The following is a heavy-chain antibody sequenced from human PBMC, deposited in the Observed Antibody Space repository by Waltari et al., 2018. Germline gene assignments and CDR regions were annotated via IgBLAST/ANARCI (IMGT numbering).Heavy chain of an antibody. CDR3: ARGYSSSWYGYFDY. CDR2: IIPIFGTA. CDR1: GGTFSSYA. V-gene: IGHV1-69*13. D-gene: IGHD6-13*01. J-gene: IGHJ4*02. Sequence: QVQLVQSGAEVKKPGSSVKVSCKASGGTFSSYAISWVRQAPGQGLEWMGGIIPIFGTANYAQKCQGRVTITADESTSTAYMELSSLRSEDTAVYYCARGYSSSWYGYFDYWGQGTLVTVSS.